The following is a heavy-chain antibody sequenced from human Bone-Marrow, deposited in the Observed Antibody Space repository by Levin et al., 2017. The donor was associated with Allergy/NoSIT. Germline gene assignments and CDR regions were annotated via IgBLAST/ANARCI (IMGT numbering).Heavy chain of an antibody. V-gene: IGHV3-43*01. CDR1: GFTFDDYT. Sequence: GESLKISCAASGFTFDDYTMHWVRQSPGKSLEWISLVSWDGGVTYYADTVKGRFTISRDNNKNSLYLQMNSLGPEDTAIYYCAKYTSADVLTGYFEDWGQGTLVTVSS. CDR3: AKYTSADVLTGYFED. CDR2: VSWDGGVT. J-gene: IGHJ4*02. D-gene: IGHD3-9*01.